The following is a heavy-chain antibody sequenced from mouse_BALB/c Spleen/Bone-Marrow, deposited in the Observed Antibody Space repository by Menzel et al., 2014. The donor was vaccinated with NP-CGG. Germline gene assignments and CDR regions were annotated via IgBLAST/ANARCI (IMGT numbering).Heavy chain of an antibody. D-gene: IGHD2-1*01. CDR1: GYTFTSYW. CDR3: ASPYGNYDAMDY. Sequence: QVQLQQSGAELARPGASVKLSCKASGYTFTSYWMRWVKQRPRQGLEWIGAIYPGDGDTRYTQKFRGKATLTADKSSNTAYMQLSSLTSEDSAVYFCASPYGNYDAMDYWGQGTSVTVSS. J-gene: IGHJ4*01. V-gene: IGHV1-87*01. CDR2: IYPGDGDT.